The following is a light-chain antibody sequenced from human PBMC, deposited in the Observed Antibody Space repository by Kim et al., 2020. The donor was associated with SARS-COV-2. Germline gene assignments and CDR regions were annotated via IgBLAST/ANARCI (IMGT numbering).Light chain of an antibody. CDR1: QNLNTY. V-gene: IGKV3-11*01. Sequence: SPEEGAAPSCRASQNLNTYLAWYQQKPGQAPRLLIYDASNRATGIPARFSGSGSGTDFTLTISSLEPEDFAVYYCQQRTNWPPLTFGQGTKVDIK. J-gene: IGKJ1*01. CDR2: DAS. CDR3: QQRTNWPPLT.